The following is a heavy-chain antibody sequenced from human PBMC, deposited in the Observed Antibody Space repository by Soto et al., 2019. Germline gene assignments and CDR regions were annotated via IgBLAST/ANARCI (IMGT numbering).Heavy chain of an antibody. Sequence: QVQLVESGGGVVQPGRSLRLSCAASGFTFSSYGMHWVRQAPGKGLEWVAVIWYDGSNKYYADSVKGRFTISRDNSKNTLYLQMNSLRAEDTAVYYCARDPQWLGVNDAFDIWGQGTMVTVSS. CDR2: IWYDGSNK. D-gene: IGHD6-19*01. V-gene: IGHV3-33*01. J-gene: IGHJ3*02. CDR3: ARDPQWLGVNDAFDI. CDR1: GFTFSSYG.